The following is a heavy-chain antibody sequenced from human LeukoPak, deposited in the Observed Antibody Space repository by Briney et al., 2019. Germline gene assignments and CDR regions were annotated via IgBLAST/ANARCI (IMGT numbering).Heavy chain of an antibody. CDR1: GGSISSGDYY. Sequence: SETLSLTCTVSGGSISSGDYYWSWIRQPPGKGLEWIGYIYYSGSTYYNPSLKSRVTISVDTSKNQFSLKLSSVTAADTAVYYCARDQWGYSSGWFDYWGQGTLVTVSS. CDR3: ARDQWGYSSGWFDY. CDR2: IYYSGST. D-gene: IGHD6-19*01. V-gene: IGHV4-30-4*01. J-gene: IGHJ5*01.